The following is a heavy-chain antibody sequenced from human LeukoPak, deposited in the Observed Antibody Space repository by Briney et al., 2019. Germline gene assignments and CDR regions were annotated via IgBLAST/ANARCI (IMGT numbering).Heavy chain of an antibody. D-gene: IGHD1-7*01. CDR3: ATAYNWNYGAAGGDAFDI. Sequence: ASVKVSCKASGYTFTSYGISWVRQAPGQGLEWMGWISAYNGNTNYAQKFQGRVTMTEDTSTDTAYMELSSLRSEDTAVYYCATAYNWNYGAAGGDAFDIWGQGTMVTVSS. CDR1: GYTFTSYG. J-gene: IGHJ3*02. CDR2: ISAYNGNT. V-gene: IGHV1-18*01.